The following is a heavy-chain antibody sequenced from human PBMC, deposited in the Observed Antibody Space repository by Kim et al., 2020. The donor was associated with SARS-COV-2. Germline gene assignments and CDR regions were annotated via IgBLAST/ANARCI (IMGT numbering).Heavy chain of an antibody. D-gene: IGHD1-26*01. CDR1: GLIVSGNY. V-gene: IGHV3-66*01. CDR3: ARVYFINWFDP. CDR2: IYSDGST. J-gene: IGHJ5*02. Sequence: GGSLRLSCAASGLIVSGNYMSWVRQAPGKGLEWVSVIYSDGSTSYIDSVKGRFTISRDNSKTTLYLQMNSLRAEDTAVYYCARVYFINWFDPWGQGTLGT.